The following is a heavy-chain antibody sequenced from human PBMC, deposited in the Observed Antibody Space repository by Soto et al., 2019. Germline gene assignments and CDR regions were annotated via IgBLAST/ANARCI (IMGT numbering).Heavy chain of an antibody. V-gene: IGHV4-31*03. Sequence: QVQLQESGPGLVKPSQTMSLTCTVSGVSISSGGYYWSWIRQHPGKGLEWSGYIDYTGSAYYHPSLASRVTMSVDTSKNQCSLKLSSVNAADTAVYYWARVFSSSWNWFDPWGQGTLCTVSS. CDR3: ARVFSSSWNWFDP. J-gene: IGHJ5*02. CDR1: GVSISSGGYY. CDR2: IDYTGSA. D-gene: IGHD6-6*01.